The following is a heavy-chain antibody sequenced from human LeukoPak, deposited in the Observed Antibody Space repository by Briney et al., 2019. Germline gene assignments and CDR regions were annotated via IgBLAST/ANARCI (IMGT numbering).Heavy chain of an antibody. Sequence: SVKVSCKASGGTFSSYAISWVRQAPGQGLEWMGGINPIFGTANYAQKFQGRVTITADKSTSTAYMELSSLRSEDTAVYYCARVSPIAAAGTFDYWGQGTLVTVSS. D-gene: IGHD6-13*01. J-gene: IGHJ4*02. CDR1: GGTFSSYA. CDR3: ARVSPIAAAGTFDY. CDR2: INPIFGTA. V-gene: IGHV1-69*06.